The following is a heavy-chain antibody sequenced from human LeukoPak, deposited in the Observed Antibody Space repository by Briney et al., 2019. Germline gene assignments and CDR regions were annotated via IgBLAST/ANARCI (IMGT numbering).Heavy chain of an antibody. CDR3: ARGGNLEN. J-gene: IGHJ4*02. CDR2: IWYDGSNK. Sequence: GRSLRLSCAASGFTFSSYGMHWVRQAPGKGLEWVAVIWYDGSNKYYADSVKGRFTISRDNAKNSLYLQMNSLRAEDTAVYYCARGGNLENWGGGTLVTVSS. V-gene: IGHV3-33*01. CDR1: GFTFSSYG. D-gene: IGHD1-14*01.